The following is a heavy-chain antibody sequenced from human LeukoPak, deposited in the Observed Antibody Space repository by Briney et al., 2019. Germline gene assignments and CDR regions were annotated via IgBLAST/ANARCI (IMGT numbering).Heavy chain of an antibody. CDR2: IYTSGST. J-gene: IGHJ4*02. Sequence: SETLSLTCTVSGGSISSYYWSWIRQPAGKGLEWIGRIYTSGSTSYNPSLKSRVTVSVDTSKNQFSLQLSSVTAADTALYYCARARGESSIYYFDYWGQGTLVTVSS. CDR3: ARARGESSIYYFDY. CDR1: GGSISSYY. V-gene: IGHV4-4*07. D-gene: IGHD3-16*02.